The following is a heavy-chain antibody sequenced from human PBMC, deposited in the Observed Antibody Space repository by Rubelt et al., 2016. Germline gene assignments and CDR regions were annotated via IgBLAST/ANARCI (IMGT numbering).Heavy chain of an antibody. Sequence: EVQLLESGGGLVQPGGSLRLSCAASGFTFSSYAMSWVRQAPGTGLEWVSAISGSGGSTYYAASVKGRFTISRDNSKNTLYLQMNSRRAEDTAVYYCAKDASVVTMIVVVIGFDYWGQGTLVTVSS. D-gene: IGHD3-22*01. V-gene: IGHV3-23*01. CDR3: AKDASVVTMIVVVIGFDY. CDR2: ISGSGGST. J-gene: IGHJ4*02. CDR1: GFTFSSYA.